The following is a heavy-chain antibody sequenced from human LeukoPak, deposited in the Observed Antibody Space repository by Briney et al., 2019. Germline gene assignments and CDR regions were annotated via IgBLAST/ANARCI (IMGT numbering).Heavy chain of an antibody. V-gene: IGHV4-34*01. CDR1: DGSITGYY. Sequence: PSETLSLTCAVYDGSITGYYWSCIRQTPGRGLEWVGEIHYTGATSYNPSLKNPATISTDTSKNQFSLRLSSVTAADTAVYYCARGNILTGYCFDFWGQGALVTVSS. D-gene: IGHD3-9*01. J-gene: IGHJ4*02. CDR2: IHYTGAT. CDR3: ARGNILTGYCFDF.